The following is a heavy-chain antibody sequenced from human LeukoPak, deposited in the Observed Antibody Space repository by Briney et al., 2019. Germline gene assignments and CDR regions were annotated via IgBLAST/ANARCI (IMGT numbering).Heavy chain of an antibody. D-gene: IGHD3-16*01. J-gene: IGHJ4*02. V-gene: IGHV4-59*12. CDR2: KDYSGST. Sequence: SETLSLTCTVSGGSISRYYWSWIRQPPGKGLEWIGYKDYSGSTNYNRSLKSRVTISVDTSKNQFSLKLSSVTAADTAVYYCARLDYVWGSYYYWGQGTLVTVSS. CDR3: ARLDYVWGSYYY. CDR1: GGSISRYY.